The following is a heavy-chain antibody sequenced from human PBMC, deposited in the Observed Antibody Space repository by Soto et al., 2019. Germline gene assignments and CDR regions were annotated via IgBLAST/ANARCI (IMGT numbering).Heavy chain of an antibody. CDR3: AKDVKHYDVTLFCFDY. CDR1: GFKFSAYA. CDR2: ISGSGGSR. J-gene: IGHJ4*02. V-gene: IGHV3-23*01. Sequence: PGGCLVLTDERSGFKFSAYAMNWVRQTPGKGLEWVSTISGSGGSRYYADSVKGRFTISRDNSKNTLYLQMNSLGAEDTAVYYCAKDVKHYDVTLFCFDYWGQGTLIT. D-gene: IGHD3-3*01.